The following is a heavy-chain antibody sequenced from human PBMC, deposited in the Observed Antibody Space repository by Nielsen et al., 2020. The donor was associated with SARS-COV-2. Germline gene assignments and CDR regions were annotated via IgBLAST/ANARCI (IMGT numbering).Heavy chain of an antibody. CDR1: GFTFSNFA. J-gene: IGHJ4*02. V-gene: IGHV3-23*01. CDR2: IGVSGGGT. D-gene: IGHD4-23*01. Sequence: GESLKISCAASGFTFSNFAMNWVRQAPGKGLEWVSTIGVSGGGTYYADSLKGRFTISRDNSKNTLYLQMGSLRAEDMAVYYCARAEVYGGNTPFDYWGQGTLVTVSS. CDR3: ARAEVYGGNTPFDY.